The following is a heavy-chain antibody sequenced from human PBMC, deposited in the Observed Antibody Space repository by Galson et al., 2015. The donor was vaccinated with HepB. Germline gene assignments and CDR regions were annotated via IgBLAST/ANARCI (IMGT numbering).Heavy chain of an antibody. D-gene: IGHD2-2*01. J-gene: IGHJ4*02. Sequence: SLRLSCAASGFTFSSYSMNWVRQAPGKGLEWVSYISSSSSTIYYADSVKGRFTISRDNAKNSPYLQMNSLRAEDTAVYYCASRGCSSTSCYGRFDYWGQGTLVTVSS. V-gene: IGHV3-48*01. CDR3: ASRGCSSTSCYGRFDY. CDR2: ISSSSSTI. CDR1: GFTFSSYS.